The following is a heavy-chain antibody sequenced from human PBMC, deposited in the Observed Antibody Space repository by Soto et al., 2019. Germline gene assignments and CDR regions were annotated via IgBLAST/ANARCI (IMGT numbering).Heavy chain of an antibody. V-gene: IGHV3-53*01. CDR3: ATWHLREHAYDI. D-gene: IGHD1-1*01. J-gene: IGHJ3*02. CDR1: GFTVSGKKY. Sequence: EVQLVESGGGLIQPGGSLRLSCAASGFTVSGKKYLAWVRQAPGKGLEWVSALYDVDGTFYADSVKGRFTTSGDSSRTIVYLQMNSLRPDDTAVYYCATWHLREHAYDIWGQGTAVTFSS. CDR2: LYDVDGT.